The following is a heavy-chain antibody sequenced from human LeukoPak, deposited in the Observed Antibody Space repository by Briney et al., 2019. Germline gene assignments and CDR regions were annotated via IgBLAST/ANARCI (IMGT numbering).Heavy chain of an antibody. J-gene: IGHJ3*02. CDR3: ARAKGAGLLWFGDLLGAFDI. D-gene: IGHD3-10*01. Sequence: GGSLRLSCAASGFTFSSYWMHWVRHAPGKGLVWVSRIISDGSSTSYADSVKGRFTISRDNAKNTLYLQMNGLSAEDTAVYYCARAKGAGLLWFGDLLGAFDIWGQGTMVTVSS. CDR2: IISDGSST. CDR1: GFTFSSYW. V-gene: IGHV3-74*01.